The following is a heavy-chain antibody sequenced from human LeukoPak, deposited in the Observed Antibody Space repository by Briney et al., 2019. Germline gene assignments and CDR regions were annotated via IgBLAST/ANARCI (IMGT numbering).Heavy chain of an antibody. D-gene: IGHD3-10*01. V-gene: IGHV3-64*02. J-gene: IGHJ4*02. Sequence: GGSLRLSCAASGFTFSSYAMHWVRQVPGQGLEYVSAISNNAVRTYYVDSVKGRFTISRDNSQNTLYLQMGSLRAEGMAVYYCARDLSGGGLDYWGQGTLVTVSS. CDR1: GFTFSSYA. CDR3: ARDLSGGGLDY. CDR2: ISNNAVRT.